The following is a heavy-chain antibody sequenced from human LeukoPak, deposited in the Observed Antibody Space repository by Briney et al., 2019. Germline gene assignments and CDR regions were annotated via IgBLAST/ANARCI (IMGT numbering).Heavy chain of an antibody. D-gene: IGHD6-19*01. J-gene: IGHJ4*02. V-gene: IGHV3-74*01. CDR3: ARGSSSGWPDYFDY. CDR1: GFSLDNYW. CDR2: INADGRNT. Sequence: GGSLRLSCSASGFSLDNYWMHWVRLAPGKGPEWVSRINADGRNTPYADSVKGRFAISRDNAKNTLYLQMNSLRVDDTAVYFCARGSSSGWPDYFDYWGRGTLVTVSS.